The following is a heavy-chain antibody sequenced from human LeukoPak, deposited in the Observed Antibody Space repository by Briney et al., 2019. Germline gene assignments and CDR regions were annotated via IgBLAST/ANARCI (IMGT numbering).Heavy chain of an antibody. CDR2: IYYSGST. D-gene: IGHD4-11*01. CDR3: ARSVTYYYYYMDV. V-gene: IGHV4-59*01. J-gene: IGHJ6*03. Sequence: SETLSLTCTVSGGSISSYYWSWIRQPPGKGLEWIGYIYYSGSTNYNPSLKSRVTISVDTSKNQFSLKLSSVTAADTAVYYCARSVTYYYYYMDVWGKGTTVTVSS. CDR1: GGSISSYY.